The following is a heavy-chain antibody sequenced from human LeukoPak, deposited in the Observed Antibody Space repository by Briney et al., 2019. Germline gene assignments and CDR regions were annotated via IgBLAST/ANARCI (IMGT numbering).Heavy chain of an antibody. CDR1: GFTFSSYA. D-gene: IGHD2-2*01. V-gene: IGHV3-23*01. J-gene: IGHJ4*02. CDR3: AKGPSGIVVVPGDY. Sequence: GGSLRLSCAASGFTFSSYALSWVRQAPGKGLEWISIISESGVITYYADSVKGRFNISRDNSKNTLYLQMNSLRAEDTAVYYCAKGPSGIVVVPGDYWGQGTLVTVSS. CDR2: ISESGVIT.